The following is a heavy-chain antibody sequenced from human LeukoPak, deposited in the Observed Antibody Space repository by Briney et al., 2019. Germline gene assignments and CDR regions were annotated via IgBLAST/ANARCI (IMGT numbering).Heavy chain of an antibody. Sequence: GGSPRLSCAASGFTLSSYAVHWVRQAPGKGLEWVALISNDGSRKSYADSVKGRFTISRDNSMDTLSLQMNSLTTEDTAVYSCARGADLTTITGVYFDYWGQGTLVTVSS. J-gene: IGHJ4*02. V-gene: IGHV3-30-3*01. CDR1: GFTLSSYA. D-gene: IGHD4-11*01. CDR3: ARGADLTTITGVYFDY. CDR2: ISNDGSRK.